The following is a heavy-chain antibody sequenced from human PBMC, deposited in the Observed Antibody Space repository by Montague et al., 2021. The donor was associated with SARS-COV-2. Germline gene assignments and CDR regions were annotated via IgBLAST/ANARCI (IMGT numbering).Heavy chain of an antibody. V-gene: IGHV4-34*01. CDR3: ARERYSFSLTRGSTWFDP. CDR1: GGSFSGYY. CDR2: INHSGST. J-gene: IGHJ5*02. D-gene: IGHD1-1*01. Sequence: SETLSLTCAVYGGSFSGYYWSWIRQPPGKGLEWIGEINHSGSTNYNPSLKSRVTISVETSKNQFSLKLSSVTAADTAVYYCARERYSFSLTRGSTWFDPWGQGTLVTVSS.